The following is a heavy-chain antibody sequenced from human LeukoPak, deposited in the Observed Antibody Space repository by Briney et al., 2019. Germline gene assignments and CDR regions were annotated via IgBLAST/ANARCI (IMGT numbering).Heavy chain of an antibody. Sequence: SGTLSLTCAVSGGSISSSNWWSWVRQPPGKGLEWIGEIYHSGSTNYNPSLKCRVTISVDKSKNQFSLKLSSVTAADTAVYYCARDGLAYCGGDCYKAVGYWGQGTLVTVSS. CDR3: ARDGLAYCGGDCYKAVGY. D-gene: IGHD2-21*02. J-gene: IGHJ4*02. V-gene: IGHV4-4*02. CDR2: IYHSGST. CDR1: GGSISSSNW.